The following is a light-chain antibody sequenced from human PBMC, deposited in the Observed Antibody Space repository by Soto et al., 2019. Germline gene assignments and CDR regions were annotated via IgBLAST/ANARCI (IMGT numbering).Light chain of an antibody. CDR2: GAA. CDR3: QQCHTWPP. V-gene: IGKV3-15*01. CDR1: QSVFSS. J-gene: IGKJ4*02. Sequence: EIVMTQSPATLSVSPGERVTLSCRASQSVFSSLAWYQQKPGQAPRLLIYGAATRATGIPARFSGSGSGTDFTLTISSLQSDDVAVYFCQQCHTWPPFGRGTRVEIK.